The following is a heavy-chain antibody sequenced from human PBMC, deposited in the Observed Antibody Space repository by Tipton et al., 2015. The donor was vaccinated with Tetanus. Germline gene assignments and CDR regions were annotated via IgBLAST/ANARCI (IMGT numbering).Heavy chain of an antibody. V-gene: IGHV3-23*01. CDR3: AKWTKYGDYDLGISFIDQ. Sequence: SLRLSCAAPGFTFRKYAMSWVRQAPGKGLEWAAGFCGSVDSTTYADSVKGRFTISRDPSENTLYLQMDSLRAEDTALYYCAKWTKYGDYDLGISFIDQWGQGTLVTVSS. CDR1: GFTFRKYA. CDR2: FCGSVDST. J-gene: IGHJ4*02. D-gene: IGHD4-17*01.